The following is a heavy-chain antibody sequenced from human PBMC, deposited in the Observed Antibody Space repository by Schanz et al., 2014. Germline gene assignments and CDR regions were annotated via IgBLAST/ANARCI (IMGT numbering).Heavy chain of an antibody. D-gene: IGHD2-21*01. CDR3: AREDCSATSCYFRY. CDR2: ILYDGSSK. J-gene: IGHJ4*02. V-gene: IGHV3-33*01. Sequence: VQLLESGGGLVQPGGSLRLSCAASGFTFRSYGMHWVRQAPGKGLEWVALILYDGSSKNHADSVQGRFTISRDNSKNALYLQMNTLRAEDTAVYYCAREDCSATSCYFRYWGQGTLVTVSS. CDR1: GFTFRSYG.